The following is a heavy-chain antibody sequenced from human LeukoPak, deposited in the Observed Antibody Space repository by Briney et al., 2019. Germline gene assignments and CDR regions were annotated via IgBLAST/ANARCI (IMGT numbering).Heavy chain of an antibody. CDR3: AWGSGSYYYFGY. V-gene: IGHV3-23*01. CDR2: ISGSGGST. D-gene: IGHD1-26*01. J-gene: IGHJ4*02. Sequence: GGSLRLSCAASGFTFSSYAMSWVRQAPGKGLEWVSAISGSGGSTYYADSVKGRFTISRDNSKNTLYLQMNSLRAEDTAVYYCAWGSGSYYYFGYWGQGTLVTVSS. CDR1: GFTFSSYA.